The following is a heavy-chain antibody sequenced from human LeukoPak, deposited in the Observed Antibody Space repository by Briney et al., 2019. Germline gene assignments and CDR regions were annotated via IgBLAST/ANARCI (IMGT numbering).Heavy chain of an antibody. V-gene: IGHV4-34*01. CDR3: ARTLYTYGYYYFDS. CDR1: GGSFSGYY. Sequence: SETLSLTCAVYGGSFSGYYWSWIRQPPGKGLEWIGEINHSGSTNYNPSLKSRVTISVDTSKNQFSLKLTSVTAADTAIYYCARTLYTYGYYYFDSWGQGTLVTVSS. CDR2: INHSGST. D-gene: IGHD5-18*01. J-gene: IGHJ4*02.